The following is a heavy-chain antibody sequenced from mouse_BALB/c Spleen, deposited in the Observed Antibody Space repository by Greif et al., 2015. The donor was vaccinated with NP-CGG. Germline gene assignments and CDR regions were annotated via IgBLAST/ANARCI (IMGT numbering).Heavy chain of an antibody. Sequence: VQLQQSGAELVKPGASVKLSCKASGYTFTSYYMYWVKQRPGQGLEWIGEINPSNGGTNFNEKFKSKAKLTVDKSSSTAYMQLSSLTSEDSAVYYCTRSGYGNYFDYWGQGTTLTVSS. CDR2: INPSNGGT. V-gene: IGHV1S81*02. CDR3: TRSGYGNYFDY. CDR1: GYTFTSYY. D-gene: IGHD2-10*02. J-gene: IGHJ2*01.